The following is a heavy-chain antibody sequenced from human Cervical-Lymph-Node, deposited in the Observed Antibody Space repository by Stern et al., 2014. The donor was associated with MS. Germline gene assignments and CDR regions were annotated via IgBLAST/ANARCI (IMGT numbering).Heavy chain of an antibody. Sequence: QLVQSGAEVKKPGASVKVSCKTSGYIFTDYYIHWVRQAPGQGLEWMGWINPKSGGTDYAERFQGRVTMTRDSSVRTANMEMNSLTSDDTAVYFCAITGRTSHGLFDYWGQGTLVTVSS. V-gene: IGHV1-2*02. CDR3: AITGRTSHGLFDY. CDR1: GYIFTDYY. D-gene: IGHD7-27*01. CDR2: INPKSGGT. J-gene: IGHJ4*02.